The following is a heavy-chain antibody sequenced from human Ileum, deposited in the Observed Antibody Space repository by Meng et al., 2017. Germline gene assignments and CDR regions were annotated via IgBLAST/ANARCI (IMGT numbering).Heavy chain of an antibody. J-gene: IGHJ5*02. V-gene: IGHV1-18*01. D-gene: IGHD2-2*02. CDR1: CYTFTSYG. CDR2: ISAYNGNT. Sequence: HGPHVQSEAEVNKPGAAVKVSCKASCYTFTSYGISWVRQAPVQGLEWIGWISAYNGNTNYAQKLQGRVTMTTDTSTSTAYMELRSLRSDDTAVYYCAIKFCSSTSCYIDWFDPWGQGTLVTVSS. CDR3: AIKFCSSTSCYIDWFDP.